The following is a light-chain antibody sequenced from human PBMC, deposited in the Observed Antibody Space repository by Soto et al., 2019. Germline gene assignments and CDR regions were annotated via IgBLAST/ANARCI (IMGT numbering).Light chain of an antibody. J-gene: IGLJ1*01. CDR2: DVT. V-gene: IGLV2-14*03. Sequence: SALPQPASLSGSPGQSITISCTGTSSDVGGYDYVSWYQQHPDKAPKLMIYDVTNRPSGVSNRFSGSKSGNTASLTISGLQAEDEADYYCSSYTSSSTYVFGTGTKVTLL. CDR1: SSDVGGYDY. CDR3: SSYTSSSTYV.